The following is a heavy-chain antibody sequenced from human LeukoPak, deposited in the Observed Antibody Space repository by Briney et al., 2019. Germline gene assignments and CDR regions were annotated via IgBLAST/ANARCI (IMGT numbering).Heavy chain of an antibody. CDR1: GGTFSSYA. V-gene: IGHV1-69*01. CDR3: ARSPLAYCGGDCYWNWFDP. CDR2: IIPIFGTA. Sequence: ASVKVSCKASGGTFSSYAISWVGQAPGQGLEWMGGIIPIFGTANYAQKFQGRVTITADESTSTAYMELSSLRSEDTAVYYCARSPLAYCGGDCYWNWFDPWGQGTLVTVSS. D-gene: IGHD2-21*01. J-gene: IGHJ5*02.